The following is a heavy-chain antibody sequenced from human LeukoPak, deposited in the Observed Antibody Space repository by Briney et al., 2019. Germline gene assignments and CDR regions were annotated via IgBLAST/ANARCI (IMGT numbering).Heavy chain of an antibody. Sequence: SETLSLTCTVSGGSISSYYWSWIRRPPGKGLEWSGYIYYSGSTNYNPSLKSRVTISVDTSKDQFSLKLSSVTAADTAVYYCARDSLAIVGATKDYYYYYMDVWGKGTTVTVSS. V-gene: IGHV4-59*01. J-gene: IGHJ6*03. CDR3: ARDSLAIVGATKDYYYYYMDV. CDR2: IYYSGST. D-gene: IGHD1-26*01. CDR1: GGSISSYY.